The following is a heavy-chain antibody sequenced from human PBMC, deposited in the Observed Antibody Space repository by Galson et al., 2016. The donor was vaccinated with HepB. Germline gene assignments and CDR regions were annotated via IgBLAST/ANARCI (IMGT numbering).Heavy chain of an antibody. Sequence: SLRLSCAASGFSFDDYGMDWVRQGPGKGLEWVAGISWNSVGVGYADSVKGRFTISRDNAKNSLHLQMNSLRVEDTALYYCVKDGKYRCSSSTCYWEFDYWGQGTLVTVS. J-gene: IGHJ4*02. CDR1: GFSFDDYG. CDR3: VKDGKYRCSSSTCYWEFDY. V-gene: IGHV3-9*01. D-gene: IGHD2-2*01. CDR2: ISWNSVGV.